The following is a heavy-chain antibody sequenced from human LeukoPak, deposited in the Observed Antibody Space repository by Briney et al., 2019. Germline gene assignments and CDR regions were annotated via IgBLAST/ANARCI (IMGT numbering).Heavy chain of an antibody. CDR2: ISGSDDNT. Sequence: GGSLRLSCAASGFTFNNYAMSWVPQAPGKGLEWVSTISGSDDNTYYADSVKGRFTISRDISKNTLYLQMNSLRADDTAVYYCANDFDHWGQGTLVTVSS. CDR1: GFTFNNYA. CDR3: ANDFDH. V-gene: IGHV3-23*01. J-gene: IGHJ4*02.